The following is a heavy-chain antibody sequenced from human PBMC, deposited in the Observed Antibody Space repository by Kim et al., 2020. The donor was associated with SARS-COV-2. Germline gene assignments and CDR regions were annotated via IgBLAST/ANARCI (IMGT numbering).Heavy chain of an antibody. CDR3: VKARGNYYDSSGAFDY. D-gene: IGHD3-22*01. CDR1: GFTFDEYA. V-gene: IGHV3-9*01. J-gene: IGHJ4*02. CDR2: ISWNSDNT. Sequence: GGSLRLSCAASGFTFDEYAMHWVRQPPGKGLAWVSGISWNSDNTGYADSVKGRFNISSDNAQNSLYLQMNSLRAEDTALYYCVKARGNYYDSSGAFDYWGQGTLVTVSS.